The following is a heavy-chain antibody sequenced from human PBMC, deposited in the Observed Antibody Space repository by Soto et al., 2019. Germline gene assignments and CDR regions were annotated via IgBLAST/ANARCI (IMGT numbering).Heavy chain of an antibody. CDR2: INPNSGGT. CDR3: ARGIWFGESRDAFDI. J-gene: IGHJ3*02. V-gene: IGHV1-2*04. CDR1: GYTFTGYY. Sequence: ASVKVSCKASGYTFTGYYMHWVRQAPGQGLEWMGWINPNSGGTNYAQKFQGWVTMTRDTSISTAYMELSRLRSDDTAVYYCARGIWFGESRDAFDIWGQGTMVTVSS. D-gene: IGHD3-10*01.